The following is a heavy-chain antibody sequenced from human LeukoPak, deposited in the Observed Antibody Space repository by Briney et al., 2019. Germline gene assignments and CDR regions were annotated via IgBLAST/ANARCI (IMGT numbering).Heavy chain of an antibody. CDR2: ISSSTDYK. V-gene: IGHV3-21*04. CDR3: AKDRLAYSYAQPFDY. Sequence: PGGSLRLSCAASGFTFSSYEMNWVRQAPGKGLEWVSSISSSTDYKYYADSLKGRFTISRDNAKNSLYLQMNSLRAEDTALYYCAKDRLAYSYAQPFDYWGQGTLVTVSS. D-gene: IGHD3-16*01. J-gene: IGHJ4*02. CDR1: GFTFSSYE.